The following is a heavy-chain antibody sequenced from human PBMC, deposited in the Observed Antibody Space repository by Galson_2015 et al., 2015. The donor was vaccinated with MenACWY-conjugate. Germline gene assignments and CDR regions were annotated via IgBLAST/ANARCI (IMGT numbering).Heavy chain of an antibody. J-gene: IGHJ4*02. D-gene: IGHD6-19*01. CDR1: GDSVSSNSAA. Sequence: CAISGDSVSSNSAAWNWIRQSPSRGLEWLGRTYYRSKWYNDYAVSVKSRITINPDTSKNQFSLQLNSVTPEDTAVYYCARDPGFRRSSGPYFDYWGQGTRGTVAS. CDR2: TYYRSKWYN. V-gene: IGHV6-1*01. CDR3: ARDPGFRRSSGPYFDY.